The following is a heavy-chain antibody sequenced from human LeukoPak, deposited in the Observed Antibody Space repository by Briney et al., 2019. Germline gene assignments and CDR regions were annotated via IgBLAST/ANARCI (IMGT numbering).Heavy chain of an antibody. CDR1: GFTFSTCA. J-gene: IGHJ4*02. CDR2: ISGSGYTT. Sequence: GGSLRLSCAASGFTFSTCAMIWVRQAPGKGLEWVSVISGSGYTTFYADSVEGRFTISRDNSKNTLYLQMNSLRAEDTAVYYCAKEPPDCGGDCYSLIDYWGQGSLVTVSS. D-gene: IGHD2-21*02. CDR3: AKEPPDCGGDCYSLIDY. V-gene: IGHV3-23*01.